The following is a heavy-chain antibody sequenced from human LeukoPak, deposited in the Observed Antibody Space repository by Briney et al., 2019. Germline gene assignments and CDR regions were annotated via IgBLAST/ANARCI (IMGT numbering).Heavy chain of an antibody. J-gene: IGHJ4*02. D-gene: IGHD5-24*01. Sequence: PSETLSLTCTVSGGSIGRSSYYWGWIRQPPGKGLEWIESIHNSGTTYYNPSLKSRVTISVDTSKNQFSLKLSSVTAADTASYYCARHREMATIYFDYWGQGTLVTVSS. V-gene: IGHV4-39*01. CDR3: ARHREMATIYFDY. CDR2: IHNSGTT. CDR1: GGSIGRSSYY.